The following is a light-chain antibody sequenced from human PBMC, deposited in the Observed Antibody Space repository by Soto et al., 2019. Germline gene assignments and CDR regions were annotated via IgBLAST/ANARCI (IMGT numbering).Light chain of an antibody. CDR2: EVS. V-gene: IGLV2-14*01. Sequence: QSALTQPASVSGSRGQSITSSCTGTRSDVGGYNYVSWYQQHPGKAPKLMIYEVSNRPSGVSNRFSGSKSGNTASLTISGLQAEDEADYYCSSYTSSSTLVFGTGTKLPVL. CDR3: SSYTSSSTLV. CDR1: RSDVGGYNY. J-gene: IGLJ1*01.